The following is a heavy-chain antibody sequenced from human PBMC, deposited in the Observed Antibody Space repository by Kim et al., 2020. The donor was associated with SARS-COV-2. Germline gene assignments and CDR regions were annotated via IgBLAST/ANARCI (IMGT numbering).Heavy chain of an antibody. CDR2: MYYTGNT. V-gene: IGHV4-39*01. J-gene: IGHJ5*02. CDR3: AKQGALDP. CDR1: GGPIRTKNTY. Sequence: SETLSLTCTVSGGPIRTKNTYWAWIRQPPGKGLEWIGSMYYTGNTYYNPSLKSQVTISGDTSKNQFSLNLKSVTATDTSIYYCAKQGALDPWGQGVLVTVSS.